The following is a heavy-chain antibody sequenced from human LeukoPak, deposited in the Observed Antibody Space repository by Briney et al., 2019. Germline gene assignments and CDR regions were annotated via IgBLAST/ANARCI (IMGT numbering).Heavy chain of an antibody. D-gene: IGHD2-15*01. CDR3: ARSYCSGGSCYSVYFQH. CDR2: IKQDGSEK. Sequence: GGSLRLSCAASGFTFSSYWMSWVRQAPGKRLEWVANIKQDGSEKYYVDSVKGRFTISRDNAKNSLYLQMDSLRAEDTAVYYCARSYCSGGSCYSVYFQHWGQGTLVTVSS. CDR1: GFTFSSYW. V-gene: IGHV3-7*01. J-gene: IGHJ1*01.